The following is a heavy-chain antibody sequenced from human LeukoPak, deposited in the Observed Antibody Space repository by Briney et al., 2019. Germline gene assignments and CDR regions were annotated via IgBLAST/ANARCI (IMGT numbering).Heavy chain of an antibody. D-gene: IGHD1-7*01. CDR3: ARIGSYLNYGGAFDI. CDR1: GGTFSSYA. Sequence: SVKVSCKASGGTFSSYAISWVRQAPGHGLEWMGGIIPIFGTANYAQKFQRRVTITTDESTTTAYMELSSLRSEDTAVYYCARIGSYLNYGGAFDIWGQGTMVTVSS. CDR2: IIPIFGTA. V-gene: IGHV1-69*05. J-gene: IGHJ3*02.